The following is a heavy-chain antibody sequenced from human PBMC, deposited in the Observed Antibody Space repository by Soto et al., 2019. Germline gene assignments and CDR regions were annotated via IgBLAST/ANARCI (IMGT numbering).Heavy chain of an antibody. J-gene: IGHJ3*02. CDR2: TYYRSKWYN. Sequence: SQTLSLTCAISGDSVSSNSAAWNWIRQSPSRGLEWLGRTYYRSKWYNDYAVSVKSRITINPDTSKNQFSLQLNSVTPEDTAVYYWARGLKKWLVEAFDIWGQGTMVIVSS. V-gene: IGHV6-1*01. CDR3: ARGLKKWLVEAFDI. CDR1: GDSVSSNSAA. D-gene: IGHD6-19*01.